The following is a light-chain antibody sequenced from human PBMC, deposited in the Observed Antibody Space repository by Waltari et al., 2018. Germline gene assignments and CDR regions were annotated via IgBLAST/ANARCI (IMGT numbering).Light chain of an antibody. CDR3: AAWDDNLSSPV. CDR1: SSNIGSNT. CDR2: GNT. V-gene: IGLV1-44*01. J-gene: IGLJ2*01. Sequence: QSVLTQPPSASGTPGQRVIIFCSGSSSNIGSNTVNWYQQLPGTAPKLLSYGNTQRPSGVPERFPGSKSGTSAALAIMGLQSEDEADYYCAAWDDNLSSPVFGGGTKLTVL.